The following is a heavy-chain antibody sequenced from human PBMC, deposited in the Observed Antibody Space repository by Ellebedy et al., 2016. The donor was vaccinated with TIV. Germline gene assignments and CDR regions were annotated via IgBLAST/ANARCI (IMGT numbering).Heavy chain of an antibody. Sequence: GESLKIPCAASGFTFSSYGMHWVRQAPGKGLEWVAVIWYDGSNKYYADSVKGRFTISRDNSKNTLYLQMNSLRAEDTAVYYCARDLAYDYSNQRKGDYWGQGTLVTVSS. CDR2: IWYDGSNK. V-gene: IGHV3-33*08. CDR1: GFTFSSYG. CDR3: ARDLAYDYSNQRKGDY. J-gene: IGHJ4*02. D-gene: IGHD4-11*01.